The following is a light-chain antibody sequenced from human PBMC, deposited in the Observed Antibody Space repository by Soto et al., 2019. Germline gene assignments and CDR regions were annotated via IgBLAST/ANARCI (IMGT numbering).Light chain of an antibody. Sequence: EIVLTQSPGTLSLSPGERATLSCRASQSVSSSYLAGYQQKPGQAPRLLIYGASNRATGIPARFSGSGSGTEFTLTISSLQSEDFAVYSCQQYNNWPRTFGQGTKVDIK. CDR3: QQYNNWPRT. J-gene: IGKJ1*01. CDR2: GAS. CDR1: QSVSSSY. V-gene: IGKV3D-15*01.